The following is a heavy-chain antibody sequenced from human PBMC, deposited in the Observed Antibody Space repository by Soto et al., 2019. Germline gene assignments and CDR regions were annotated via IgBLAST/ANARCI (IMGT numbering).Heavy chain of an antibody. CDR2: IYYSGST. J-gene: IGHJ6*02. Sequence: SETLSLTCTVSGGSISSSSYYWGWIRQPPGKGQECIGSIYYSGSTYYNPSLKSRVTISVDTSKNQFSLKLSSVTAADTAVYYCARQTMVRGVNDYYYYYGMDVWGQGTTVTVSS. V-gene: IGHV4-39*01. CDR1: GGSISSSSYY. D-gene: IGHD3-10*01. CDR3: ARQTMVRGVNDYYYYYGMDV.